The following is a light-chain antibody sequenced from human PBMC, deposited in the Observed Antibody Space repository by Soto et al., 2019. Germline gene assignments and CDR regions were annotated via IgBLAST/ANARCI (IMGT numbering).Light chain of an antibody. CDR2: DAS. CDR1: QDIRNN. CDR3: QQFDQLPRT. V-gene: IGKV1-33*01. Sequence: DIQMTQSPSSLSKSVGDSVAITCQASQDIRNNLNWYQQKQGKAPKPLIYDASNLETGVPSRFSGSGSGTDFTLTISSLQPEDVATYYCQQFDQLPRTFGQGTKLEIK. J-gene: IGKJ2*01.